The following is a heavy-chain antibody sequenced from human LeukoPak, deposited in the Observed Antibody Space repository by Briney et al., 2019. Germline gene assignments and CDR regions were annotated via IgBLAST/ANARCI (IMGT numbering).Heavy chain of an antibody. D-gene: IGHD5-12*01. V-gene: IGHV4-34*01. J-gene: IGHJ4*02. CDR2: INHSGST. Sequence: SETPSLTCAVYGGSFSGYYWGWIRQPPGKGLEWIGEINHSGSTNYNPSLKSRVTISVDTSKNQFSLKLSSVTAADTAVYYCARGKWLRSSFDYWGQGTLVTVSS. CDR1: GGSFSGYY. CDR3: ARGKWLRSSFDY.